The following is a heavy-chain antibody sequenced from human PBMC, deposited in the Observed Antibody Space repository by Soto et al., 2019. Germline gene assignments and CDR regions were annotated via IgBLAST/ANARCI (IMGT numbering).Heavy chain of an antibody. CDR1: GGSISSGGYY. CDR2: IYYSGST. V-gene: IGHV4-31*03. Sequence: QVQLQASGPGLVKPSQTLSLTCTVSGGSISSGGYYWSWIRQPPGKGLEWIGYIYYSGSTYYNPSLKSRVTISVDTSKNQSSLKLSSVTAAHTAVYYWARSPWYVGRNWFDPWGQGTLVTVSS. CDR3: ARSPWYVGRNWFDP. D-gene: IGHD6-13*01. J-gene: IGHJ5*02.